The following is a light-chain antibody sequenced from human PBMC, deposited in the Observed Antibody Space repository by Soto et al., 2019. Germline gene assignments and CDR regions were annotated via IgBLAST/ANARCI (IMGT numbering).Light chain of an antibody. Sequence: QSVLTQPASVSGSPGQSITISCTGTSSDVSGYNYVSWYQQNPGKAPKLMIFEVSNRPSGVSHRFSGSMSGNTASLTISGLHAEDDDDYYCSYYTSSNTLVFGGGTQLTVL. CDR2: EVS. V-gene: IGLV2-14*01. CDR1: SSDVSGYNY. CDR3: SYYTSSNTLV. J-gene: IGLJ3*02.